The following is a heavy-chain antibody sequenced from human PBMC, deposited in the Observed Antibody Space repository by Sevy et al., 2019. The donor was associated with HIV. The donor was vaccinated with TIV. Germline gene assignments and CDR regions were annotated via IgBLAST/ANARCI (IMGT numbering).Heavy chain of an antibody. Sequence: SETLCLTCAVYGGSFSGYYWSWIRHPPGKGLEWIGEINHSGSTNYNPSLKSRVTISVDTSKNQFSLKLSSVTAADTAVYYCARGTYYDFWSGYSYNWFDPWGQGTLVTVSS. V-gene: IGHV4-34*01. CDR3: ARGTYYDFWSGYSYNWFDP. J-gene: IGHJ5*02. D-gene: IGHD3-3*01. CDR2: INHSGST. CDR1: GGSFSGYY.